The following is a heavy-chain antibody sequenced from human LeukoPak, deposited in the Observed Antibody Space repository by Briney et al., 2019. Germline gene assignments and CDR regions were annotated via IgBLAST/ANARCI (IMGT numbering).Heavy chain of an antibody. Sequence: QPGGSLRLSCAASRFIFSTYSMNWVRQAPGRGLEWVSYISSGSTNIYYKDSVKGRFIVSRDNAKNSLYLHMASLRAEDTAVYYCAKALTYYYYMDVWGKGITVTVSS. CDR3: AKALTYYYYMDV. CDR2: ISSGSTNI. CDR1: RFIFSTYS. J-gene: IGHJ6*03. V-gene: IGHV3-48*01.